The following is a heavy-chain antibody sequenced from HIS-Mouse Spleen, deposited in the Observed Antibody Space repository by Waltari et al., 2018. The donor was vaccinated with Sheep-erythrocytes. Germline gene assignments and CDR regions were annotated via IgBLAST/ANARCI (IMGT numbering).Heavy chain of an antibody. D-gene: IGHD6-13*01. J-gene: IGHJ5*02. CDR1: GFSLSTSGVG. CDR2: MYWNDDK. CDR3: AHRQSAAAGTFNWFDP. V-gene: IGHV2-5*01. Sequence: QITLKESGPTLVKPTQTLTLTCTFSGFSLSTSGVGVGWIRQPPGKALAWLALMYWNDDKRYSPSLKSRLTITKETSKNQVVLTMTNMDPVDTATYYCAHRQSAAAGTFNWFDPWGQGTLVTVSS.